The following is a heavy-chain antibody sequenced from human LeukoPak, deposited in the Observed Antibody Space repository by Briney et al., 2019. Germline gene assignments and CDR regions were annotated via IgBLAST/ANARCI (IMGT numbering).Heavy chain of an antibody. CDR1: GGSISSYN. D-gene: IGHD3-3*01. CDR3: AREWRNDFWSGYSVGYFDY. V-gene: IGHV4-59*01. Sequence: SETLSLTSTVAGGSISSYNWSWIRQPPGKGLEWSGHIYYSGSTNYNPSLKSRVTISVDTSKNQFSLKLSSVTAADTAVYYCAREWRNDFWSGYSVGYFDYWGQGTLVVVSS. CDR2: IYYSGST. J-gene: IGHJ4*02.